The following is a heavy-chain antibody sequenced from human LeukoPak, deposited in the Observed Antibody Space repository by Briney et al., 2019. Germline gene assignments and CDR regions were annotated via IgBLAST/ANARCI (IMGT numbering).Heavy chain of an antibody. V-gene: IGHV3-21*01. CDR1: GFTFSSYS. J-gene: IGHJ4*02. Sequence: GGSLRLSCAASGFTFSSYSMNWVRQAPGKGLEWVSSFSSKSGSIYYADSVKGRFTISRDNAKNSLFLQMNGLRAEDTAVYYCSRGSNCDYWGQGTLVTVSS. D-gene: IGHD4-11*01. CDR2: FSSKSGSI. CDR3: SRGSNCDY.